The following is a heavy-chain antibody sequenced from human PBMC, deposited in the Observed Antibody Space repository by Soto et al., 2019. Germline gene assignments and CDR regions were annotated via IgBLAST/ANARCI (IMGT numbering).Heavy chain of an antibody. CDR3: LLGATTFAH. D-gene: IGHD1-26*01. J-gene: IGHJ5*02. CDR1: GFTFSGSA. V-gene: IGHV3-73*01. CDR2: IRSKANSYAT. Sequence: GGSLRLSCAASGFTFSGSAMHWVRQASGKGLEWVGRIRSKANSYATAYAASVKGRFTISRDDSKNTAYLQMNSLKTEDTAVYYCLLGATTFAHWGQGTLVTVSS.